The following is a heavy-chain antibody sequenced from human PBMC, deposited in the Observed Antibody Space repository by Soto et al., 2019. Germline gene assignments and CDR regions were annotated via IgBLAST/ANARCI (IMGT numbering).Heavy chain of an antibody. Sequence: SETLSLTCAVSGYSISSSIWWGWIRQPPGKGLEWIGYIYYSGSTYYNPSLKSRVTMSVDTSKNQFSLKLSSVTAVDTAVYYCARSRDGVVDHWGQGTLVTVSS. CDR1: GYSISSSIW. CDR2: IYYSGST. CDR3: ARSRDGVVDH. D-gene: IGHD2-15*01. V-gene: IGHV4-28*01. J-gene: IGHJ4*02.